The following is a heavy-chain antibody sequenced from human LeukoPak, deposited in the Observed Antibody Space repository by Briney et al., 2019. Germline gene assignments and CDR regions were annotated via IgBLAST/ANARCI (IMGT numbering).Heavy chain of an antibody. CDR2: TSSSSSYI. Sequence: TGGSLRLSCAASGFTFSSYSMNWVRQAPGKGLEWVSSTSSSSSYIYYADSVKGRFTISRDNAKNSLYLQMNSLRAEDTAVYYCARAAIAPGWRGYYYYMDVWGKGTTVTVSS. J-gene: IGHJ6*03. V-gene: IGHV3-21*01. CDR3: ARAAIAPGWRGYYYYMDV. D-gene: IGHD2-2*02. CDR1: GFTFSSYS.